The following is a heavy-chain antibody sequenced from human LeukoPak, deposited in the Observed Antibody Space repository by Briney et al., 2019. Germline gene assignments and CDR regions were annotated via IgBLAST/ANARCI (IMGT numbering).Heavy chain of an antibody. CDR1: GGSISSSSYY. CDR2: VYYSGRT. J-gene: IGHJ4*02. D-gene: IGHD2-15*01. Sequence: SETRSLTCTVSGGSISSSSYYWRWIRQSPGKELQWIASVYYSGRTNYSPSLKSRVTISVDTSEKQFSLQLNSVTAADTAVYYCARQGSAYYFDFWGQGLLVTVSS. CDR3: ARQGSAYYFDF. V-gene: IGHV4-39*01.